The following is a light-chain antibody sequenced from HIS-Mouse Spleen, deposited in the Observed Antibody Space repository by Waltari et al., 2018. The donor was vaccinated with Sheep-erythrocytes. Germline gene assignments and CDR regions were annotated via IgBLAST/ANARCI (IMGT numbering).Light chain of an antibody. Sequence: QSALTQPASVSGSPGQSITISCTGTSSDVGSYNLVSWYQPHPGKAPKPMIYEGSKWASGVSNAFSGSKSGNTASLTISGLQAEDEADYYCCSYAGSSPPWVFGGGTKLTVL. V-gene: IGLV2-23*01. CDR3: CSYAGSSPPWV. CDR1: SSDVGSYNL. J-gene: IGLJ3*02. CDR2: EGS.